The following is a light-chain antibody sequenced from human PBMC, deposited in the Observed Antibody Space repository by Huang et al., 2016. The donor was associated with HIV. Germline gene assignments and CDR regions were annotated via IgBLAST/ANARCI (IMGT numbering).Light chain of an antibody. Sequence: EIVLTQSPATLSLSPGDRATPSCRASQSVGVYLAWYQQKPGQAPRLLIFEASNRATGIPDRFSGSGSGTDFTLTIDSLQPDDFAIYYCQQRTKWPPVLTFGGGTRVEIK. CDR2: EAS. CDR3: QQRTKWPPVLT. CDR1: QSVGVY. V-gene: IGKV3-11*01. J-gene: IGKJ4*01.